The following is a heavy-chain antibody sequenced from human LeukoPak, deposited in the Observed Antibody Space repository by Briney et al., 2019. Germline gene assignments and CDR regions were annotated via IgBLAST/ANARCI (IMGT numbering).Heavy chain of an antibody. J-gene: IGHJ3*02. CDR2: ISSSADST. CDR3: ARALTYYYDSSGYENDAFDI. V-gene: IGHV3-23*01. D-gene: IGHD3-22*01. CDR1: GFTFGTYA. Sequence: GGSLRLSCAASGFTFGTYAMSWVRQAPGKGLEWVSTISSSADSTYYADSVKGRFTISRDNSKNTLYLQMNSLRAEDTAVYYCARALTYYYDSSGYENDAFDIWGQGTMVTVSS.